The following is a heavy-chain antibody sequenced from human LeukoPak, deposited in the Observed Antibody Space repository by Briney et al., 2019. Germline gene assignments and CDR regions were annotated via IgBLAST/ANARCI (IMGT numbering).Heavy chain of an antibody. CDR2: INQNGSET. Sequence: GGSLRLSCAASGFTFSSYWMTWVRQAPGKGLEWVANINQNGSETYYVDSVKGRFTMSRDSAKNSLYLQMNGLRAADTAVYYCARKKYYYDTSTYGWFDPWGQGTLVTVSS. CDR1: GFTFSSYW. V-gene: IGHV3-7*01. CDR3: ARKKYYYDTSTYGWFDP. J-gene: IGHJ5*02. D-gene: IGHD3-22*01.